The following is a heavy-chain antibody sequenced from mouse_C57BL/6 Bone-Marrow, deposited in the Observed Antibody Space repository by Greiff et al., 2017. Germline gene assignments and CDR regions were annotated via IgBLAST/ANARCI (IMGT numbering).Heavy chain of an antibody. J-gene: IGHJ4*01. Sequence: VQGVESGGGLVKPGGSLKLSCAASGFTFSSYAMSWVRQTPEKRLEWVATISDGGSYTYYPDNVKGRFTISRDNAKNTRCLRMSHRKSEDTAMYYCGGGYYGYAMDYWGQGTSVTVSS. CDR1: GFTFSSYA. D-gene: IGHD1-1*01. V-gene: IGHV5-4*01. CDR2: ISDGGSYT. CDR3: GGGYYGYAMDY.